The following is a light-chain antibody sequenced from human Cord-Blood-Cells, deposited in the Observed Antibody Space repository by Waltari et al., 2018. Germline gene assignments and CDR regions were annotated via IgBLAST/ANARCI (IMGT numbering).Light chain of an antibody. Sequence: DIVMTQSPDSLAVSLGERATTNCKYSPSVLYSSNNKNYLAWYQQKPGQPPKLLIYWASTRESGVPDRFSGSGSGTDFTLTISSLQAEDVAVYYCQQYYSTPYTFGQGTKLEIK. V-gene: IGKV4-1*01. J-gene: IGKJ2*01. CDR2: WAS. CDR1: PSVLYSSNNKNY. CDR3: QQYYSTPYT.